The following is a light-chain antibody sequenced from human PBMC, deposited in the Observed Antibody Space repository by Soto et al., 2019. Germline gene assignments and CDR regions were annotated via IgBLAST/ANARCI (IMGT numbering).Light chain of an antibody. CDR3: QQSLTIPYT. V-gene: IGKV1-39*01. Sequence: DIQMTQSPSSLSASVRDRVTITCRASQTISTHLNWYQQKPGKAPKLLIYAASTLQSGVPSRFSGSGSGTDFTLTINSLQPEDFATYYCQQSLTIPYTFGQGTNLEL. CDR2: AAS. J-gene: IGKJ2*01. CDR1: QTISTH.